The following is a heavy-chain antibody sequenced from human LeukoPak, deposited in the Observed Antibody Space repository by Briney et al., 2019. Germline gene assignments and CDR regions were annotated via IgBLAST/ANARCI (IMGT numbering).Heavy chain of an antibody. CDR3: ARPWGTGYSSSWYPTTGYFDY. Sequence: SETLSLTCAVYGGSFSGYYWSWIRQPPGKGLEWIGEINHSGSTNYNPSLKSRVTISVDTSKNQFSLKLSSVTAADTAVYYCARPWGTGYSSSWYPTTGYFDYWGQGTLVTVSS. V-gene: IGHV4-34*01. D-gene: IGHD6-13*01. CDR2: INHSGST. J-gene: IGHJ4*02. CDR1: GGSFSGYY.